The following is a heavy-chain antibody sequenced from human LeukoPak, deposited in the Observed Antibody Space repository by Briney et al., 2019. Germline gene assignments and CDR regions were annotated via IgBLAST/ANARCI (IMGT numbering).Heavy chain of an antibody. J-gene: IGHJ4*02. CDR1: GYTLTELS. CDR2: FDPEDGET. CDR3: ATGLGSGYDYYFDY. D-gene: IGHD5-12*01. Sequence: ASVEVSCKVSGYTLTELSMHWVRQAPGKGLEWMGGFDPEDGETIYAQKFQGRVTMTEDTSTDTAYMELSSLRSEDTAVYYCATGLGSGYDYYFDYWGQGTLVTVSS. V-gene: IGHV1-24*01.